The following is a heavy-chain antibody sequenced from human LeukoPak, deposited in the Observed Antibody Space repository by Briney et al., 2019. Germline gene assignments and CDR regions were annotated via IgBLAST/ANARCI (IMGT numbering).Heavy chain of an antibody. D-gene: IGHD2-2*01. J-gene: IGHJ4*02. Sequence: GGSLRLSCAASRFSFANYAMTWVRQAPGKGLEWVAIVSGSGSTTYYTDSVKGRFTVSRDNSRNTLYLEMHSLRAEDTAVYYCARETCYAFDYWGQGTLVTVSS. CDR3: ARETCYAFDY. CDR1: RFSFANYA. V-gene: IGHV3-23*01. CDR2: VSGSGSTT.